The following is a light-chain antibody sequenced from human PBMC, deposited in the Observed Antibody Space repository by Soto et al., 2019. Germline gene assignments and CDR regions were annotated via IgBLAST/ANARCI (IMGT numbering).Light chain of an antibody. J-gene: IGKJ1*01. CDR3: HQYGMSPQT. CDR2: AAS. Sequence: EIVLTQSPGTLSLSPVERATLSCRASQSVSSSHLAWYQHKPGRAPRLLIYAASSRATGSPDRFSGGGSGTDFTLTISRLEPEDFAVYFCHQYGMSPQTFGQGTKVDI. V-gene: IGKV3-20*01. CDR1: QSVSSSH.